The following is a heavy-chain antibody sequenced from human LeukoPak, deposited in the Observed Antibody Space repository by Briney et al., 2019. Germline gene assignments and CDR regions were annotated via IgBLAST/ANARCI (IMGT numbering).Heavy chain of an antibody. D-gene: IGHD6-19*01. J-gene: IGHJ4*02. CDR3: ARDRDSSGWYEGFDY. V-gene: IGHV3-33*01. CDR1: GFTFSSYG. CDR2: IWYDGSNK. Sequence: GRSLRLSCAASGFTFSSYGMHWVRQAPGKGLEWVAVIWYDGSNKYYAGSVMGRFTISRDNSKNTLYLQMNSLRADDTAVYYCARDRDSSGWYEGFDYWGQGTLVTVSS.